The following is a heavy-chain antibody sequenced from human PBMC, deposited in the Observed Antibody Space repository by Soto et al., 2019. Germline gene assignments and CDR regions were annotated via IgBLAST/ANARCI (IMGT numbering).Heavy chain of an antibody. Sequence: PSETLSLTCTVSGGSISSYYWSWIRQPPGKGLEWIGYIYYSGSTNYNPSLKSRVTISVDTSKNQFSLKLSSVTAADTAVYYCARVSPDTSAAGKVKNSYYRDRNDVSSQGTTVIGSS. J-gene: IGHJ6*02. D-gene: IGHD1-26*01. CDR3: ARVSPDTSAAGKVKNSYYRDRNDV. V-gene: IGHV4-59*01. CDR2: IYYSGST. CDR1: GGSISSYY.